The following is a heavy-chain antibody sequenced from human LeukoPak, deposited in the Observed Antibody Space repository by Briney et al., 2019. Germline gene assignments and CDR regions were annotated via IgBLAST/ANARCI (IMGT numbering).Heavy chain of an antibody. CDR1: RGTFSSYA. J-gene: IGHJ3*02. D-gene: IGHD4-23*01. CDR3: ARDRWEPYDAFDI. Sequence: ASVKVSCKASRGTFSSYAISWVRQAPGQGLEWMGGIIPIFGTANYAQKFQGRVTITADESTSTAYMELSSLRSEDTAVYYCARDRWEPYDAFDIWGQGTMVTVSS. V-gene: IGHV1-69*13. CDR2: IIPIFGTA.